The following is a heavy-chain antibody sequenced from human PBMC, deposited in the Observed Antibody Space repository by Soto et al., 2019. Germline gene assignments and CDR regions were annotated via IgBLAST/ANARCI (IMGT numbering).Heavy chain of an antibody. J-gene: IGHJ4*02. Sequence: GGSLRLSCAASGFICSSYDMSWVRQAPGKGLEWVSTILVAGSTHYEDSVKGRFTISRDTSKNTVFLHMDSLSAEDTAVYYCAKDRHYPRDYFHYWGQGTLVTVSS. CDR1: GFICSSYD. V-gene: IGHV3-23*01. CDR3: AKDRHYPRDYFHY. CDR2: ILVAGST. D-gene: IGHD1-26*01.